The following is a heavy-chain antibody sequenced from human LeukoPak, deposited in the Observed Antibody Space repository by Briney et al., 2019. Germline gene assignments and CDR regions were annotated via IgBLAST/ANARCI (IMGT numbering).Heavy chain of an antibody. V-gene: IGHV4-39*01. J-gene: IGHJ5*01. CDR1: AASFISSSHH. CDR3: VRHDGRGGATMGAFDS. Sequence: SETLSLTCTVSAASFISSSHHWGWIRQSPGKGLEWIGTVYYGRTTYYNPPLDGRVTIPLDTSANHFSLQLNSVTAADTAVYYCVRHDGRGGATMGAFDSWGQGSLVTVSS. CDR2: VYYGRTT. D-gene: IGHD5-12*01.